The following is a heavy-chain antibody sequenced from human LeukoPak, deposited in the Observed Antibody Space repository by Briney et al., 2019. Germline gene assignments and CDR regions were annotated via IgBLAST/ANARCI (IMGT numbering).Heavy chain of an antibody. V-gene: IGHV1-46*01. CDR2: INPSGGST. CDR3: ARGQFPGGSYALGAFDI. Sequence: GASVKVSCKASGYTFTSYYMHWVRQAPGQGLEWMGIINPSGGSTSYAQKFQGRVTMTRDTSTSTVYMELSSLRSEDTAVYYCARGQFPGGSYALGAFDIWGQGTMVTVSS. J-gene: IGHJ3*02. D-gene: IGHD1-26*01. CDR1: GYTFTSYY.